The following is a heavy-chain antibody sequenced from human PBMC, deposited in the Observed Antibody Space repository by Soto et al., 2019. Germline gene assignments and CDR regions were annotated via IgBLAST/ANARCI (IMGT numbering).Heavy chain of an antibody. D-gene: IGHD2-15*01. CDR2: SISSGTFK. J-gene: IGHJ4*02. V-gene: IGHV3-21*01. CDR3: AREPPHGGTSYWDADS. Sequence: GGSLRLSCEASGFIFTTSSVKWVRQVPGKSLQWLSSSISSGTFKAYVDSVKCRFTSSSDTAKSLLFIQMHNLSGDDTRPSSCAREPPHGGTSYWDADSWGRGPMVTVAS. CDR1: GFIFTTSS.